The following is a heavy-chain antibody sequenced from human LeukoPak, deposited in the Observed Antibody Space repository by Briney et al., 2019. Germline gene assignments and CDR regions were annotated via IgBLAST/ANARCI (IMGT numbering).Heavy chain of an antibody. CDR1: GFTFSSYS. D-gene: IGHD1-7*01. CDR2: ISSSSSTI. CDR3: ARDGGTTDFDY. V-gene: IGHV3-48*04. J-gene: IGHJ4*02. Sequence: GGSLRLSCAASGFTFSSYSMNWVRQAPGKGLERVSYISSSSSTIYYADSVKGRFTISRDNAKNSLYLQMNSLRAEDTAVYYCARDGGTTDFDYWGQGTLVTVSS.